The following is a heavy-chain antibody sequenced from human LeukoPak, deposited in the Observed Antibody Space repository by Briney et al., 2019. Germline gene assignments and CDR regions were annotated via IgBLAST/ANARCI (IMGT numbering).Heavy chain of an antibody. CDR1: GYTFTGYY. V-gene: IGHV1-2*02. CDR2: ITPNSGGT. Sequence: ASVKVSCKASGYTFTGYYMHWVRQAPGQGLEWMGWITPNSGGTNYTQKFQGRVTMTRDTSISTAYMELSRLRSDDTAVYYCARDRITMVRGVIITRTFNWFDPWGQGTLVTVSS. J-gene: IGHJ5*02. CDR3: ARDRITMVRGVIITRTFNWFDP. D-gene: IGHD3-10*01.